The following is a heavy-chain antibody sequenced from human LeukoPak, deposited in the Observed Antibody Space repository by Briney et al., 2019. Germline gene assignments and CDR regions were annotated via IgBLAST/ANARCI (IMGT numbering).Heavy chain of an antibody. CDR2: ISSTSNYI. CDR3: ARGGIVTSYAFEI. Sequence: GGSLRLSCAASGFTFSTYAISWVRQAPGKGLEWVSCISSTSNYIFYADSVRGRFTISRDNAKNSLYLQMDSLRAEDTAVYYCARGGIVTSYAFEIWGQGAMVTVSS. J-gene: IGHJ3*02. CDR1: GFTFSTYA. V-gene: IGHV3-21*01. D-gene: IGHD3-16*02.